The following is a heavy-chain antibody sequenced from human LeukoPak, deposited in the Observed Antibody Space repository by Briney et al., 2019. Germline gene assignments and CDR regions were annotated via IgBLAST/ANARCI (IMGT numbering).Heavy chain of an antibody. CDR3: ARDLGYSSGWYGVYNY. CDR1: GYTFTGYY. CDR2: INPNSGGT. V-gene: IGHV1-2*02. D-gene: IGHD6-19*01. Sequence: ASVKVSCKASGYTFTGYYMHWVRQAPGQGLEWMGWINPNSGGTNYAQKFQGRVTMTRDTSISTAYMELSRLISDDTAVYYCARDLGYSSGWYGVYNYWGQGTLVTVSS. J-gene: IGHJ4*02.